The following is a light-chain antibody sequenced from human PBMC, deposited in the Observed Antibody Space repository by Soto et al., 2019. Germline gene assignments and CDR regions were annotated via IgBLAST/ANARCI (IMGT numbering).Light chain of an antibody. CDR1: SGHSSYA. J-gene: IGLJ2*01. CDR2: LNSDGSH. CDR3: QTWGTFVV. Sequence: QLVLTQSRSASASLGASVKLTCTLSSGHSSYAIAWHQQQPEKGPRYLMKLNSDGSHSKGDGIPDRFSGSSSGAERYLTISSLQSEDEADYYCQTWGTFVVFGGGTKLTVL. V-gene: IGLV4-69*01.